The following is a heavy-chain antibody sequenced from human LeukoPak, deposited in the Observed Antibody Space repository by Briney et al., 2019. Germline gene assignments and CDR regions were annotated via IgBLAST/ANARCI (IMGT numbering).Heavy chain of an antibody. D-gene: IGHD3-10*01. CDR3: AKHGGSGTYPLDY. V-gene: IGHV4-59*08. J-gene: IGHJ4*02. Sequence: SETLSLTCTVSGGSISGYYWSWIRQPPGKGLEWIGFIHYSGSTNYNPSLKSRITISVDTSKNQFSLKLSSVTAAYTAVYYCAKHGGSGTYPLDYWGQGTLVTVSS. CDR1: GGSISGYY. CDR2: IHYSGST.